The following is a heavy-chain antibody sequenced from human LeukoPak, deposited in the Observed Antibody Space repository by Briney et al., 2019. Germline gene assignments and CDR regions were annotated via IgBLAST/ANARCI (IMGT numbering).Heavy chain of an antibody. CDR2: INQDGSEK. CDR3: AREYDYGVSRADY. V-gene: IGHV3-7*01. Sequence: GGSLRLSCAASGFTFSSYWMSWVRQAPGKGLEWMAHINQDGSEKHFVDSVEGRFTISRDNAANSLFLQMNSLRAEDTAVYYCAREYDYGVSRADYWGQGTLVTVSS. J-gene: IGHJ4*02. D-gene: IGHD4-17*01. CDR1: GFTFSSYW.